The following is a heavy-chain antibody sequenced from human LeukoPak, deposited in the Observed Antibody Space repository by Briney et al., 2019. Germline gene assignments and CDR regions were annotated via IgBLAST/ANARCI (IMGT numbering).Heavy chain of an antibody. V-gene: IGHV4-34*01. CDR1: GGSFSGYY. CDR3: ARGLGVWVAAYSSSSGLDY. D-gene: IGHD6-6*01. CDR2: INHSGST. J-gene: IGHJ4*02. Sequence: PSETLSLTCAVYGGSFSGYYWSWIRQPPGKGLEWIGEINHSGSTNYNPSLKSRVIISVDTSKNQFSLKLSSVTAADTAVYYCARGLGVWVAAYSSSSGLDYWGQGTLVTVSS.